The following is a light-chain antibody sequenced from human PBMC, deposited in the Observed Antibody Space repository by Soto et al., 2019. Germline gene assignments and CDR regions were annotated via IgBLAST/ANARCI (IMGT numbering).Light chain of an antibody. CDR3: SLYTSENAYG. Sequence: QSVLAQPPSVSGSPGQSVTISCTGTSTDFVSYNRVSWYQQPPGTAPKLMIYEVSKRPSGVPDRFSGSKSGNTASLTISGLQAADEDDYCGSLYTSENAYGFGTGTKVTVL. J-gene: IGLJ1*01. CDR2: EVS. V-gene: IGLV2-18*01. CDR1: STDFVSYNR.